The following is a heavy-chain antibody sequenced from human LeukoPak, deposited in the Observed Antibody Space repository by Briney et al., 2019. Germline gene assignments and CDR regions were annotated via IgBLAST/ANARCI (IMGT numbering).Heavy chain of an antibody. CDR2: INHSGST. J-gene: IGHJ5*02. CDR1: GGSFSGYY. D-gene: IGHD6-13*01. CDR3: AREGGQQLVNWFDP. V-gene: IGHV4-34*01. Sequence: SETLSLTCAVYGGSFSGYYWSWIRQPPGKGLEWIGEINHSGSTNYNPSLKSRVTMSVDTSKNQFSLKLSSVTAADTAVYYCAREGGQQLVNWFDPWGQGTLVTVSS.